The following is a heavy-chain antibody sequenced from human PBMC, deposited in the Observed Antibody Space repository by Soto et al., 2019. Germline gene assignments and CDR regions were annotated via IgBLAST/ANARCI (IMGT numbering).Heavy chain of an antibody. D-gene: IGHD1-20*01. CDR3: ARHIYDSDNGSNFQYYFDA. V-gene: IGHV5-10-1*01. J-gene: IGHJ4*02. CDR1: GYSFAGYW. CDR2: IDPSDSQT. Sequence: GESLKISCKGSGYSFAGYWITWVRQKPGKGLEWMGRIDPSDSQTYYSPSFRGHVTISVTKSITTVFLQWSSLRASDTAMYYCARHIYDSDNGSNFQYYFDAWGQGDPVSVSS.